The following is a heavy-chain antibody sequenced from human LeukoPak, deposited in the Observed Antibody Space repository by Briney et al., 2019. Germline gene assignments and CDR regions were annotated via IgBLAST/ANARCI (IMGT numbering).Heavy chain of an antibody. CDR1: GFTFSSYG. CDR2: ISGSGGST. CDR3: AGSYGDYSRFDY. J-gene: IGHJ4*02. V-gene: IGHV3-23*01. Sequence: GGSLRLSCAASGFTFSSYGMSWVRQAPGKGLEWVSAISGSGGSTYYADSVKGRFTISRDNSKNTLYLQMNSLRAEDTAVYYCAGSYGDYSRFDYWGQGTLVTVSS. D-gene: IGHD4-17*01.